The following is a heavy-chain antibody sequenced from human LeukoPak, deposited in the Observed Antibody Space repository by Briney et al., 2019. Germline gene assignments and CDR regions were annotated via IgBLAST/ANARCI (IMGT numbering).Heavy chain of an antibody. D-gene: IGHD3-22*01. CDR1: GFIVTNNY. V-gene: IGHV3-53*01. Sequence: GGSLRLSCAASGFIVTNNYMNWVRQAPGKGLEWVSVIYTDGTTRYADSVKGRFTISRDNSKDMLYLQMNSLRVEDTAIYHCARVRYDRSGYFYGMDVWGQGTTVTVSS. CDR3: ARVRYDRSGYFYGMDV. CDR2: IYTDGTT. J-gene: IGHJ6*02.